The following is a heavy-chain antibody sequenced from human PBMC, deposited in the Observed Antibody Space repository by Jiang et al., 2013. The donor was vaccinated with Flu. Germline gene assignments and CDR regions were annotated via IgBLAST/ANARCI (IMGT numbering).Heavy chain of an antibody. CDR1: GGTFSSYA. Sequence: SGAEVKKPGSSVKVSCKASGGTFSSYAISWVRQAPGQGLEWMGRIIPILGIANYAQKFQGRVTITADKSTSTAYMELSSLRSEDTAVYYCARAGEITMVRSSLDYWGQGTLVTVSS. J-gene: IGHJ4*02. CDR3: ARAGEITMVRSSLDY. D-gene: IGHD3-10*01. CDR2: IIPILGIA. V-gene: IGHV1-69*04.